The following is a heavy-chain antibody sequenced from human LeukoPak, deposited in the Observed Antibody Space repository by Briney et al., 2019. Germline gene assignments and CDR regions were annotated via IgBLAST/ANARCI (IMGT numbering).Heavy chain of an antibody. CDR1: GFTFSSYW. J-gene: IGHJ4*02. D-gene: IGHD2-2*01. CDR2: IKQDGSEK. Sequence: GGSLRLSCAASGFTFSSYWMSWVRQAPGKGLEWVANIKQDGSEKYYVDSVKGRFTISRDNAKNSLYLQMNSLRAEDTAVYYCGRDWGVPAAVFDYWGQGTLVTVSS. V-gene: IGHV3-7*03. CDR3: GRDWGVPAAVFDY.